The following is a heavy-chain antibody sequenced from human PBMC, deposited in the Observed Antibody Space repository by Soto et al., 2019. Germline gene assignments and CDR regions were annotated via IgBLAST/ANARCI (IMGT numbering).Heavy chain of an antibody. CDR1: GGSISSDF. V-gene: IGHV4-59*01. CDR3: ARGDPLLWFGEKVYYGMDV. Sequence: SETLSLTCTVSGGSISSDFWSWIRQPPGKGLEWIGYISISGNTDYNPSLKSRVTISVDASKNQFSLKLSSVTAADTAVYYCARGDPLLWFGEKVYYGMDVWGQGTTVTVSS. J-gene: IGHJ6*02. CDR2: ISISGNT. D-gene: IGHD3-10*01.